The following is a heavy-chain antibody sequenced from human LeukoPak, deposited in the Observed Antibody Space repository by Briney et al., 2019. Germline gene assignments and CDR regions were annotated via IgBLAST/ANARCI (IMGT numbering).Heavy chain of an antibody. V-gene: IGHV4-59*12. D-gene: IGHD5-24*01. J-gene: IGHJ4*02. CDR3: ARARRDGYNYLDS. CDR2: SHSNGDT. Sequence: PWETLSLTCSVSGGSITSYYWSWVRQPPGKGLEWIAYSHSNGDTNYNPSLKSRITISVDTSKNEISLKLTSVTAADTAVYYCARARRDGYNYLDSWGQGTLVTVSS. CDR1: GGSITSYY.